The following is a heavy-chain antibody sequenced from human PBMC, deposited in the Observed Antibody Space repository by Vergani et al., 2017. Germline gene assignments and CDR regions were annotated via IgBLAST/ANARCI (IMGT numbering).Heavy chain of an antibody. V-gene: IGHV3-30*02. CDR2: IQFDGSNQ. D-gene: IGHD3-16*01. CDR1: GFTLSNYD. CDR3: AKHFRGWGIDY. J-gene: IGHJ4*02. Sequence: QVQLVESGGGVVQRGGSLRLPCATSGFTLSNYDMQRIRQGPGKGLEFVAFIQFDGSNQYYADSVKGRFTLSRDFSKNTLYLQMNSLRTDDTATYYCAKHFRGWGIDYWGKGTQVIVSS.